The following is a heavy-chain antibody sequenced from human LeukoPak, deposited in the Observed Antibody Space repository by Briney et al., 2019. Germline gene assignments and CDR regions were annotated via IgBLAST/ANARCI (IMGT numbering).Heavy chain of an antibody. CDR3: ARDPLGTRPGFDY. CDR2: ISYDGSNK. J-gene: IGHJ4*02. D-gene: IGHD1-1*01. Sequence: PGGSLRLSCAASGFTFSSYAMHWVRQAPGKGLEWVAVISYDGSNKYYADSVKGRFTICRDNSKNTLYLQMNSLRAEDTAVYYCARDPLGTRPGFDYWGQGTLVTVSS. CDR1: GFTFSSYA. V-gene: IGHV3-30*04.